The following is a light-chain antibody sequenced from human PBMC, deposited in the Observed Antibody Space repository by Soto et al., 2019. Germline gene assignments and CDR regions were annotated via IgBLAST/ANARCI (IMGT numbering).Light chain of an antibody. CDR3: QQYGSSIP. CDR2: GTS. Sequence: EIGLTQSPGTLSLSPGERATLSCRASQSVPRSYLAWYQQKPGQAPRLLIYGTSSRATGIPDRFSGSGSGTDFTLTISRLEPEDFAVFYCQQYGSSIPFGQGTRLEI. CDR1: QSVPRSY. V-gene: IGKV3-20*01. J-gene: IGKJ5*01.